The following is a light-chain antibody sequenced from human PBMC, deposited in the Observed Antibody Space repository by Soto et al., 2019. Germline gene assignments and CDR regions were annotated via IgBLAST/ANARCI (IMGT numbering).Light chain of an antibody. J-gene: IGLJ1*01. CDR2: EVN. Sequence: QSVRTQPPSASVSPGQSVAISCTGISSDVGGYNYVSWYQQHPGKAPKLMIYEVNKRPSGVPDRFSGSKSGNTASLTVSGLQAEDEADYYCSSYAGSSNVFGTGTKVTVL. V-gene: IGLV2-8*01. CDR1: SSDVGGYNY. CDR3: SSYAGSSNV.